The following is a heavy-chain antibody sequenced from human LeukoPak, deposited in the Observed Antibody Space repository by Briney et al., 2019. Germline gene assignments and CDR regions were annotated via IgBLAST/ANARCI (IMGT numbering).Heavy chain of an antibody. J-gene: IGHJ4*02. CDR3: ARGAPRYSGYDRNTYYFDY. Sequence: SETLSLTCAVYGGSYSGYYWRWIRQPPGKELEWIGEINHSGSTNYNPSLKSRVTISVDTSKNQFSLKLSSVTAADTAVYYCARGAPRYSGYDRNTYYFDYWGQGTLVTVSS. D-gene: IGHD5-12*01. V-gene: IGHV4-34*01. CDR2: INHSGST. CDR1: GGSYSGYY.